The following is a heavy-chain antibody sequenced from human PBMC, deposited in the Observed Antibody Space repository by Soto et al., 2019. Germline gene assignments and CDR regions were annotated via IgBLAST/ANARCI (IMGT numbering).Heavy chain of an antibody. CDR3: ARVSASPTYYDILTGYIGPDPFFDY. CDR1: GGSISSYY. D-gene: IGHD3-9*01. CDR2: IYYSGST. Sequence: PSETLSLTCTVSGGSISSYYWSWIRQPPGKGLEWIGYIYYSGSTNYNPSLKSRVTISVDTSKNQFSLKLSSVTAADTAVYYCARVSASPTYYDILTGYIGPDPFFDYWGQGTLVTVSS. V-gene: IGHV4-59*01. J-gene: IGHJ4*02.